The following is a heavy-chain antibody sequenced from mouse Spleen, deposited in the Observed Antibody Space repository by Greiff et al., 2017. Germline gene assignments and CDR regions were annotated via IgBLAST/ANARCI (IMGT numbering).Heavy chain of an antibody. CDR3: ARSAYYYGSSHWYFDV. Sequence: EVQRVESGPGLVKPSQSLSLTCTVTGYSITSDYAWNWIRQFPGNKLEWMGYISYSGSTSYNPSLKSRISITRDTSKNQFFLQLNSVTTEDTATYYCARSAYYYGSSHWYFDVWGAGTTVTVSS. CDR2: ISYSGST. V-gene: IGHV3-2*02. CDR1: GYSITSDYA. D-gene: IGHD1-1*01. J-gene: IGHJ1*01.